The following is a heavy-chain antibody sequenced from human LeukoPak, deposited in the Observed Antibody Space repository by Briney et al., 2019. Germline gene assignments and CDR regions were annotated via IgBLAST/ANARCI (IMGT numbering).Heavy chain of an antibody. J-gene: IGHJ4*02. D-gene: IGHD3-22*01. Sequence: SQTLSLTCAISGDSVSSNSAAWHWIRQSPSRGLEWLGRTYYRSKWYNDYAVSVKSRITINPDTSKNQFSLQLNSVTPEDTAVYYCARDIWNYYDSSGYGSLDYWGQGTLVTVSS. CDR2: TYYRSKWYN. V-gene: IGHV6-1*01. CDR3: ARDIWNYYDSSGYGSLDY. CDR1: GDSVSSNSAA.